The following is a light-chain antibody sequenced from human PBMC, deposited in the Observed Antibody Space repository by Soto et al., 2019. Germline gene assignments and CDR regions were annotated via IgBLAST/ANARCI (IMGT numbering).Light chain of an antibody. J-gene: IGKJ1*01. CDR2: GAS. CDR1: QSVSSNY. CDR3: QQYGSSYPWT. Sequence: EIVLTQSPGTLSFSPGERATLSCRAGQSVSSNYLAWYQQKPGQAPRLLIYGASSRATGIPDRFSGSGSGTDFTLTIRRLEPEDFAVYYCQQYGSSYPWTFGQGTKVDIK. V-gene: IGKV3-20*01.